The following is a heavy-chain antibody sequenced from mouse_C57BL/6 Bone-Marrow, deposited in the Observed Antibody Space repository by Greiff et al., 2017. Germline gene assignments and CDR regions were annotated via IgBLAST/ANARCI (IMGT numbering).Heavy chain of an antibody. Sequence: VQLQQPGAELVMPGASVKLSCKASGYTFTSYWMHWVKQRPGQGLEWIGEIDPSASYTNYNQKFKGKSTLTVDKSSSTAYMQLSSLTSEDSAVYYWARHGSSPHWYFDVWGTGTTVTVSS. CDR1: GYTFTSYW. D-gene: IGHD1-1*01. CDR2: IDPSASYT. J-gene: IGHJ1*03. V-gene: IGHV1-69*01. CDR3: ARHGSSPHWYFDV.